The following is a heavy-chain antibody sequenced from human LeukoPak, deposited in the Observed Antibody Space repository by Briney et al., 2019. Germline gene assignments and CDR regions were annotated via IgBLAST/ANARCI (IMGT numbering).Heavy chain of an antibody. V-gene: IGHV3-53*01. Sequence: GGSLRLSCAASGFTVSSNYMSWVRQAPGKGLEWVSVIYSGGSTYYADSVKGRFTISRHNSKNTLYLQMNSLRAEDTAVYYCARRTRGSPGKNAFDIWGQGTMVTVSS. CDR3: ARRTRGSPGKNAFDI. CDR2: IYSGGST. J-gene: IGHJ3*02. CDR1: GFTVSSNY. D-gene: IGHD1-14*01.